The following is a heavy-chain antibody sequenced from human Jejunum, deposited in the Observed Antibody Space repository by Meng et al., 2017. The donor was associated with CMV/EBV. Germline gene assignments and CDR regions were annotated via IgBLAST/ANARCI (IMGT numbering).Heavy chain of an antibody. Sequence: AASGFSFGVSSMNWVRQAPGKGLEWLAYIDSFSSTMYYIDSIKGRFTISRDNAKNSLYLQMNSLSAEDTAVYYCARDSIASALDYWGQGVRVTVSS. J-gene: IGHJ4*02. CDR3: ARDSIASALDY. V-gene: IGHV3-48*01. D-gene: IGHD6-13*01. CDR2: IDSFSSTM. CDR1: GFSFGVSS.